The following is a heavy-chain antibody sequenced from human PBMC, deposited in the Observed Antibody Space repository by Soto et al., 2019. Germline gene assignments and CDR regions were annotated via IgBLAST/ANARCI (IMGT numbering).Heavy chain of an antibody. CDR3: ARGSNSAFDV. CDR2: TYYSSKWYN. V-gene: IGHV6-1*01. J-gene: IGHJ3*01. D-gene: IGHD4-4*01. Sequence: SQTLSLTCAIPGDSVSSNSATWNWIRQSPSRGLEWLGRTYYSSKWYNDYAMSVKSRITVNSDTSKNQFSLHLNSVTPEDTAVYYCARGSNSAFDVWGQGTMVTVSS. CDR1: GDSVSSNSAT.